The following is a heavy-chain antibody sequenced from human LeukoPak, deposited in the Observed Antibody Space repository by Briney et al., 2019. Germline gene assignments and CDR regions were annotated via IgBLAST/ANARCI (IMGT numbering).Heavy chain of an antibody. Sequence: ASVKVSCKASGYTFTGYYMHWVRQAPGQGLEWMGWINANSGGTNYAQRFQGRVTMTRDTSITTAYMELTRLRSDDTALYYCARINYGDCPHAFDIWGRGTMVTVSS. D-gene: IGHD4-17*01. CDR3: ARINYGDCPHAFDI. J-gene: IGHJ3*02. V-gene: IGHV1-2*02. CDR2: INANSGGT. CDR1: GYTFTGYY.